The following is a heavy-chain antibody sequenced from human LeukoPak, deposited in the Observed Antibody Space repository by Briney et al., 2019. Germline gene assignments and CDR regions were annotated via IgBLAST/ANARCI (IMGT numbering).Heavy chain of an antibody. CDR2: INHSGSI. CDR3: ASTVYSYGPNWFDP. D-gene: IGHD5-18*01. Sequence: SETLSLTCAVYGGSLSGYYWSWIRQPPGKGLEWIGEINHSGSINYNPSLKSRVTISVDTSKNQFSLKLSSVTAADTAVYYCASTVYSYGPNWFDPWGQGTLVTVSS. V-gene: IGHV4-34*01. J-gene: IGHJ5*02. CDR1: GGSLSGYY.